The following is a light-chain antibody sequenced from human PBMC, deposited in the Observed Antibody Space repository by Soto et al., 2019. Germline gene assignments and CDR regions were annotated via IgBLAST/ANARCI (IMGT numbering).Light chain of an antibody. V-gene: IGLV1-51*02. CDR3: GTWDNSLSAYWV. Sequence: QSVLTQPPSMSAAPGQTVTISCSGSSSNIGNNYVSWYQHLPGTAPKILIYENNKRPSRIADRFSGSKSGTSAMLGITGLQTGDEADYYCGTWDNSLSAYWVFGGGTKLTVL. CDR1: SSNIGNNY. J-gene: IGLJ3*02. CDR2: ENN.